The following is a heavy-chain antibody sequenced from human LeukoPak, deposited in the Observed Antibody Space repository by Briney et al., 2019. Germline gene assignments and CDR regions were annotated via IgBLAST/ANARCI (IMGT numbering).Heavy chain of an antibody. V-gene: IGHV1-69*13. J-gene: IGHJ3*02. Sequence: SVKVSCKASGGTFSSYAISWVRQAPGQGLEWMGGIIPIFGTANYAQKFQGRVTITADESTSTAYMELSSLRSGDTAVYYCARGYDYGDSHDAFDIWGQGTMVTVSS. CDR3: ARGYDYGDSHDAFDI. CDR2: IIPIFGTA. CDR1: GGTFSSYA. D-gene: IGHD4-17*01.